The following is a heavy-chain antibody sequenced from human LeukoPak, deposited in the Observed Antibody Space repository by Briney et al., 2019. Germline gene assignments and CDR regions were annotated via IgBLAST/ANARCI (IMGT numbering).Heavy chain of an antibody. Sequence: GGSLRLSCAASGFTFSSYGMHWVRQGPGKGREWVAVISYDGSNKYYADSVKGRFTISRDNSKNTLYRQMNSLRAEDTAVYYCAKDRRNNAFDIWGQGTMVTVSS. J-gene: IGHJ3*02. D-gene: IGHD1/OR15-1a*01. V-gene: IGHV3-30*18. CDR2: ISYDGSNK. CDR1: GFTFSSYG. CDR3: AKDRRNNAFDI.